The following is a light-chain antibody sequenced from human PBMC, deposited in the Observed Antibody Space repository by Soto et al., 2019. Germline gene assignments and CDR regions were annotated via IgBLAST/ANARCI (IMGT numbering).Light chain of an antibody. J-gene: IGKJ1*01. CDR1: QSISTSS. Sequence: EVLVTQSPGTLSFSPGERATLTCRASQSISTSSLAWYRQKPGQAPRLLIYGAFNRATGIPDRFSGGGSGTDFTLTITRLEPEDFAVYYCQYYGNSPLTFGQGTKVAI. V-gene: IGKV3-20*01. CDR3: QYYGNSPLT. CDR2: GAF.